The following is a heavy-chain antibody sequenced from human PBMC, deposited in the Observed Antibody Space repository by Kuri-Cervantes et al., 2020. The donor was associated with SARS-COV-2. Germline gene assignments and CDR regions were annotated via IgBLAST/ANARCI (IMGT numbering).Heavy chain of an antibody. CDR1: GFTFTYYS. D-gene: IGHD3-10*01. CDR2: ISSSSSYI. V-gene: IGHV3-21*01. Sequence: GESLKISCAASGFTFTYYSMNWVRQAPGKGLEWVSSISSSSSYIYYADSVKGRFTISRDNAKNSLYLQMNSLRAEDTAVYYCARVVTMVRGVIENGMDVWGQGTTVTVSS. J-gene: IGHJ6*02. CDR3: ARVVTMVRGVIENGMDV.